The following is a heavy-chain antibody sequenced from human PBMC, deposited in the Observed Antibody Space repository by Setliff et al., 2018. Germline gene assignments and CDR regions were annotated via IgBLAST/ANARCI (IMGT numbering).Heavy chain of an antibody. Sequence: SVKVSCKASGGTFSSYAISWVRQAPGQGLEWMGRIIPIFGTANYAQKFQGRVTITADKSTSTAYMELRSLRSDDTAVYYCARDGEYDYGDYDSSGYYYARGDWFDPWGQGTLVTVSS. D-gene: IGHD3-22*01. J-gene: IGHJ5*02. CDR1: GGTFSSYA. CDR3: ARDGEYDYGDYDSSGYYYARGDWFDP. CDR2: IIPIFGTA. V-gene: IGHV1-69*06.